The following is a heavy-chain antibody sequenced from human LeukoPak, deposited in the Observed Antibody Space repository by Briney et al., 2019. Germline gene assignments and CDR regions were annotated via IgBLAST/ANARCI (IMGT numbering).Heavy chain of an antibody. J-gene: IGHJ4*02. CDR1: GFTFSRYW. CDR3: ARDPLNRRWGSYYFDY. CDR2: IKKDGSEK. V-gene: IGHV3-7*01. D-gene: IGHD1-14*01. Sequence: PGGSLRLSCAASGFTFSRYWMSWVRQAPGKGLEWVANIKKDGSEKYYVDSVKGRFTISRDNAKNSLYLQMNSLRVEDTAVYYCARDPLNRRWGSYYFDYWGLGTLVTVSS.